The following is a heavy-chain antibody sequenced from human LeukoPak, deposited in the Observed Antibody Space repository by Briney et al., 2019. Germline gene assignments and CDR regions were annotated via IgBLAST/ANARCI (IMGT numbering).Heavy chain of an antibody. J-gene: IGHJ4*02. Sequence: SETLSLTCTVSGGSISSSSYYWGWIRQPPGRGLEWIGSIYYSGSTYYNPSRKSRVTISVDTSKNQFSLKLSSVTAADTAVYYCTPGWGSSINYYFDYWGQGTLVTVSS. V-gene: IGHV4-39*07. CDR1: GGSISSSSYY. CDR3: TPGWGSSINYYFDY. CDR2: IYYSGST. D-gene: IGHD2-15*01.